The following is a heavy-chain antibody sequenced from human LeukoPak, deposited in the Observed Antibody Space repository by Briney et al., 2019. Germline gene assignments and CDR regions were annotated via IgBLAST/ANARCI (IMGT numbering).Heavy chain of an antibody. CDR3: ARVANDYGDRCFDY. V-gene: IGHV1-18*01. Sequence: ASVKVSCKASGYTFTSYGISWVRQAPGQGLEWMGWISAYNGNTNYAQKLQGRVTMTTDTSTTTAYMELRSLRSDDTAVYYCARVANDYGDRCFDYWGQGTLVTVSS. CDR1: GYTFTSYG. D-gene: IGHD4-17*01. J-gene: IGHJ4*02. CDR2: ISAYNGNT.